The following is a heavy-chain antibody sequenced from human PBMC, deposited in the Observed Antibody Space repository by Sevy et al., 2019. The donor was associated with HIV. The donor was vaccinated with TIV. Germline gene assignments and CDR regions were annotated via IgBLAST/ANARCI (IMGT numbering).Heavy chain of an antibody. Sequence: GESLKISCKGSGYSFTSYWIGWECQMPGKGLEWMGIIYPGDSDTRYSPSFQGQVTISADKSISTAYLQWSSLKASDTAMYYCARLRYDFWSGYYSNYYYYYGMDVWGQRTTVTVSS. CDR1: GYSFTSYW. CDR3: ARLRYDFWSGYYSNYYYYYGMDV. D-gene: IGHD3-3*01. J-gene: IGHJ6*02. CDR2: IYPGDSDT. V-gene: IGHV5-51*01.